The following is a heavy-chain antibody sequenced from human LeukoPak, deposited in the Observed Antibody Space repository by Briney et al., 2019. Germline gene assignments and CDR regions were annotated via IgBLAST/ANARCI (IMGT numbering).Heavy chain of an antibody. V-gene: IGHV3-15*04. CDR3: ATDEDWNYARKDV. CDR1: GFTFNYAW. Sequence: GGSLRLSCAASGFTFNYAWMSWVRQVPGKGLEWVGQTVSEIDGGTTDYATPVKGRFTISRDDSKSTLYLQMNSLKIEDTAVYYCATDEDWNYARKDVWGQGATVIVSS. D-gene: IGHD1-7*01. CDR2: TVSEIDGGTT. J-gene: IGHJ6*02.